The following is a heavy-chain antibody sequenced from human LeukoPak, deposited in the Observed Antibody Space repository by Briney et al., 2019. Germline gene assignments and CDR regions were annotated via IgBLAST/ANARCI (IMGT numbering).Heavy chain of an antibody. CDR1: GFTFSSYA. J-gene: IGHJ4*02. V-gene: IGHV3-23*01. Sequence: GGSLRLSCAASGFTFSSYAMSWVRQAPGKGLEWVSAISGSGGSTYYADSVKGRFTISRDNPKNTLYLQMNSLRAEDTAVYYCAKVDIAAVASLDYWGQGTLVTVSS. D-gene: IGHD6-19*01. CDR3: AKVDIAAVASLDY. CDR2: ISGSGGST.